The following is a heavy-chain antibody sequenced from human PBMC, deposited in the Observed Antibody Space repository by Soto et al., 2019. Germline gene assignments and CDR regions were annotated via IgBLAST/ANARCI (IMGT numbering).Heavy chain of an antibody. CDR2: ISGSGGST. Sequence: GGSLRLSCAASGFTFSSFAMSWVRQAPGKGLEWVSAISGSGGSTYYADSVKGRFTISRDNSKNTLYLQMNSLRVEDTAVYYCAKIITGTLDYWGQGTLVTVSS. CDR1: GFTFSSFA. CDR3: AKIITGTLDY. D-gene: IGHD1-7*01. V-gene: IGHV3-23*01. J-gene: IGHJ4*02.